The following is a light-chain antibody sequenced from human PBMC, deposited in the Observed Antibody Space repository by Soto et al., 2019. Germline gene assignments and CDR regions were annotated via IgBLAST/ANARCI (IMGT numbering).Light chain of an antibody. CDR3: QHYHTLPPELT. J-gene: IGKJ5*01. V-gene: IGKV1-33*01. CDR2: DAS. CDR1: EDINNY. Sequence: DLQLTQSPSALSASVGDRVTITCQASEDINNYLNWYQQKPGKAPKLLIYDASDLETGVPSRFSVSVCGSDFTFTINNVQPEDVATYFCQHYHTLPPELTFGQGTRLEI.